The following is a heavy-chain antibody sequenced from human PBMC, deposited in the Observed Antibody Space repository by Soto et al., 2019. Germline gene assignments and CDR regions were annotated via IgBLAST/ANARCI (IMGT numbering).Heavy chain of an antibody. CDR3: ATGSLYYYGSGGMWDS. Sequence: QVRLQESGPGLVKPSGTLSLTCLVSGGSMSSPNWWSWVRQAPGKGLEWIAEMHHSGATNYNPSLKSRVIISINKSQNQFSPNLSSVTAADTAVYYCATGSLYYYGSGGMWDSWGRGALVTVSS. D-gene: IGHD3-10*01. V-gene: IGHV4-4*02. CDR2: MHHSGAT. CDR1: GGSMSSPNW. J-gene: IGHJ4*02.